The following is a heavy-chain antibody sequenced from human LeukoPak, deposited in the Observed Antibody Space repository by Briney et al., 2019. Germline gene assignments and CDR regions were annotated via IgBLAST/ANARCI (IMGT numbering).Heavy chain of an antibody. D-gene: IGHD2-21*01. CDR1: GFTVSSQY. Sequence: GGSLRLSCAASGFTVSSQYMNWVRQAPGKGLERVSVIHSGGVTYYADSVKGRFTISRDNSKNILYLQMDSLRADDTAIYYCASSVYSGSPTKSFDYWGRGTLITVSS. CDR2: IHSGGVT. J-gene: IGHJ4*02. CDR3: ASSVYSGSPTKSFDY. V-gene: IGHV3-53*01.